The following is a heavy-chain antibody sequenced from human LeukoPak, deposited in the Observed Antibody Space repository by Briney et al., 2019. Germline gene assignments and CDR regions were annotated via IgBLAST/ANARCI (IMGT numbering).Heavy chain of an antibody. Sequence: GGSLRLSCAASGFTFSSYSMNWVRQAPGKGLEWVSSISSSSSYIYYADSVKGRFTISRDNAKNSLYLQMNSLRAEDTAVYYCARDREVGATTLWYYYYGMDVRGQGTTVTVSS. V-gene: IGHV3-21*01. J-gene: IGHJ6*02. CDR1: GFTFSSYS. CDR3: ARDREVGATTLWYYYYGMDV. CDR2: ISSSSSYI. D-gene: IGHD1-26*01.